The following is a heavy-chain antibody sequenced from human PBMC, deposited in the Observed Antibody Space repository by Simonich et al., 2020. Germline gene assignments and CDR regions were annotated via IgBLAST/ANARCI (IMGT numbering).Heavy chain of an antibody. V-gene: IGHV1-2*02. CDR3: ARARLYSSSHAFDI. Sequence: QVELVQSGAEVKKPGASVKVQCKASGYTFTGDYVHWGRQDHGQGLEAMRWINPNSSGTNYAQKLQGRVTMTRDTSISTAYIELSRLRSDDTAVYYCARARLYSSSHAFDIWGQGTMVTVSS. J-gene: IGHJ3*02. CDR1: GYTFTGDY. CDR2: INPNSSGT. D-gene: IGHD6-6*01.